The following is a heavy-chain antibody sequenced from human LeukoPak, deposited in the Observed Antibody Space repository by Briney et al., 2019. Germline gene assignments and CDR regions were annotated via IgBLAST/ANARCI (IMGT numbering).Heavy chain of an antibody. D-gene: IGHD3-10*01. J-gene: IGHJ4*02. CDR2: IYTSGST. CDR1: GGSISSGSYY. V-gene: IGHV4-61*02. CDR3: ARGLITMVRGVISYFDY. Sequence: SQTLSLTCTVSGGSISSGSYYWSWIRQPAGTGLEWIGRIYTSGSTNYNPSLESRVTISVDTSKNQLSLKLSSVTAADTAVYYCARGLITMVRGVISYFDYWGQGTLVTVSS.